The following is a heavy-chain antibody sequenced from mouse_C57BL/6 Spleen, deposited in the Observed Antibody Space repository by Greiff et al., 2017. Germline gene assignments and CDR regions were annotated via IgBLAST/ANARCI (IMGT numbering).Heavy chain of an antibody. Sequence: QVHVKQSGAELARPGASVKLSCKASGYTFTSYGISWVKQRTGQGLEWIGEIYPRSGNTYYNEKFKGKATLTADKSSSTAYMELRSLTSEDSAVYFCARERGTVVAPFDDWGQGTTLTVSS. CDR1: GYTFTSYG. CDR2: IYPRSGNT. CDR3: ARERGTVVAPFDD. V-gene: IGHV1-81*01. D-gene: IGHD1-1*01. J-gene: IGHJ2*01.